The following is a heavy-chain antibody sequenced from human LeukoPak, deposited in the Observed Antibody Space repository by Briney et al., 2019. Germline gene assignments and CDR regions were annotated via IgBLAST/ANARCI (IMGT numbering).Heavy chain of an antibody. CDR1: GGSFSNYY. CDR3: ARDYYGGNSD. J-gene: IGHJ4*02. CDR2: ISHSGGI. D-gene: IGHD4-23*01. V-gene: IGHV4-34*01. Sequence: SETPSLTCAVYGGSFSNYYWHWIRQPPGKGLQWIGEISHSGGINYNPSLKSRVTISEDTSKSQFSLRLTSVTAADTAVYYCARDYYGGNSDWGQGTLVTVSS.